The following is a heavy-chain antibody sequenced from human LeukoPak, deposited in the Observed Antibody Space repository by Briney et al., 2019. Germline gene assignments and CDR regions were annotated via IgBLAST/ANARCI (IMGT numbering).Heavy chain of an antibody. V-gene: IGHV3-66*01. CDR1: GFTFSSYG. CDR2: IYSGGST. CDR3: ARDKGLRFLEWFDGMDV. Sequence: GGSLRLSCAASGFTFSSYGMHWVRQAPGKGLEWVSVIYSGGSTYYADSVKGRFTISRDNSKNTLYLQMNSLRAEDTAVYYCARDKGLRFLEWFDGMDVWGQGTTVTVSS. J-gene: IGHJ6*02. D-gene: IGHD3-3*01.